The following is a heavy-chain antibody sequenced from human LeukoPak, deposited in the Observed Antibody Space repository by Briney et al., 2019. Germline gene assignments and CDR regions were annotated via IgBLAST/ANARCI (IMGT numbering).Heavy chain of an antibody. V-gene: IGHV4-34*01. CDR1: GGSFSGYY. D-gene: IGHD3-10*02. CDR2: INHSGST. Sequence: SETLSLTCAVYGGSFSGYYWSWICQPPGKGLEWIGEINHSGSTNYNPSLKSRVTISGDTSKNQFSLKLSSVTAADTAVYYCARGGVRGSAFFDYWGQGTLVTVSS. CDR3: ARGGVRGSAFFDY. J-gene: IGHJ4*02.